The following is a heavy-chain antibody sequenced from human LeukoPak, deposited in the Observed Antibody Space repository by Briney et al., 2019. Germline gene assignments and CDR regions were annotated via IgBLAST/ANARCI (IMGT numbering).Heavy chain of an antibody. D-gene: IGHD3-3*01. Sequence: GGSLRLSCAASGFTFSSYWMSWVRQAPGKGLEWVANIKQDGSEKYYVDSVKGRFTISRDNAKNSLYLQMNSLRAEDTAVYYCAKAVNYDFWSGPDTYYFDYWGQGTLVTVSS. CDR2: IKQDGSEK. J-gene: IGHJ4*02. CDR1: GFTFSSYW. V-gene: IGHV3-7*01. CDR3: AKAVNYDFWSGPDTYYFDY.